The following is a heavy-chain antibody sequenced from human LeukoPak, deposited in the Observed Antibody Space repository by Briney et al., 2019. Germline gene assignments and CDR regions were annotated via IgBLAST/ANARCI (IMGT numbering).Heavy chain of an antibody. CDR1: GYSISSGYY. J-gene: IGHJ4*02. Sequence: SETLSLTCTVSGYSISSGYYWGWIRQPPGKGLEWIGSIYHSGSTYYNPSLKSRVTISVDTSKNQFSLKLSSVTAADTAVYYCARSTTVTNFDYWGQGTLVTVSS. CDR3: ARSTTVTNFDY. V-gene: IGHV4-38-2*02. D-gene: IGHD4-17*01. CDR2: IYHSGST.